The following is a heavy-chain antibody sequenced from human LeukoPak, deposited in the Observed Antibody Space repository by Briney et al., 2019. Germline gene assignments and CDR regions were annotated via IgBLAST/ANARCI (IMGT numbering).Heavy chain of an antibody. CDR2: IKSKTDGGTT. Sequence: GGSLRLSCAASGFTFSNAWMSWVRQAPGKGLEWVGRIKSKTDGGTTDYAAPVKGRFTISRDDSKNTLYLQMNSLKTEDTAVYYCTTKAELWFGEFDYWGQGTLVTVSS. CDR3: TTKAELWFGEFDY. V-gene: IGHV3-15*01. CDR1: GFTFSNAW. D-gene: IGHD3-10*01. J-gene: IGHJ4*02.